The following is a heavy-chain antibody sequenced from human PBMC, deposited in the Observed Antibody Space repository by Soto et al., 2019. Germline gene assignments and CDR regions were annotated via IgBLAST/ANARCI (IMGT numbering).Heavy chain of an antibody. V-gene: IGHV5-51*01. CDR1: GYTFSNYW. CDR3: ARGVGIVATDDMDV. J-gene: IGHJ6*02. CDR2: IYLGDSDT. Sequence: GESLKISCKGSGYTFSNYWLGWVRQMPGKGLEWMGIIYLGDSDTRYSPSFQGQVTISADKSISTAYLQWSSLKASDTAMYYCARGVGIVATDDMDVWGQGTAVTVSS. D-gene: IGHD5-12*01.